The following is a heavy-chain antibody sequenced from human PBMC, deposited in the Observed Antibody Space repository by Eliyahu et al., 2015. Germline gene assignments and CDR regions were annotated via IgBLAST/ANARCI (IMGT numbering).Heavy chain of an antibody. D-gene: IGHD1-1*01. V-gene: IGHV4-39*01. CDR1: GGSXSSNSXY. CDR2: IYXXEST. J-gene: IGHJ4*02. CDR3: ARRGGQPGTNDY. Sequence: QLHLQESGPGLVKASETLSLTCTVSGGSXSSNSXYWDWIRQPPGKGLEWIGGIYXXESTYYNPSLASRVTISVDTSKNQFSLKVNSVTAADTAVYYCARRGGQPGTNDYWGQGTLVTVSS.